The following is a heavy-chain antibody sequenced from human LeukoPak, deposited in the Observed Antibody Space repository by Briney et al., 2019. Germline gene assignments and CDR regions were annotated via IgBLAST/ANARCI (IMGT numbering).Heavy chain of an antibody. V-gene: IGHV1-2*02. D-gene: IGHD2-21*02. Sequence: ASVKVSCKASGYTFTGYNMHWVRQAPGQGLEWMGWINPNSGGTNYAQKFQGRVTMTRDTSISTAYMELSSLRSDDTAMYHCARDSGGYCGGDCYPKVNWFDPWGQGTLVTVSS. J-gene: IGHJ5*02. CDR2: INPNSGGT. CDR3: ARDSGGYCGGDCYPKVNWFDP. CDR1: GYTFTGYN.